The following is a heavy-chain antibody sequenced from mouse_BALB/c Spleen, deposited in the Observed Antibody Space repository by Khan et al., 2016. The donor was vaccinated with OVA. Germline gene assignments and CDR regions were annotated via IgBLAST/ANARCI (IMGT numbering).Heavy chain of an antibody. CDR1: GYTFTDFT. CDR3: ARGGGGRFLY. D-gene: IGHD6-1*01. Sequence: QVQPKQSGAELVRPGVSVKISCKGSGYTFTDFTMHWVKQSHAMSLEWIGVISTYYGDADYSQKFKGKATMTVDKSSNTAYMDLARLTSEDSAIYYCARGGGGRFLYWGQGTLVTVSA. CDR2: ISTYYGDA. V-gene: IGHV1S137*01. J-gene: IGHJ3*01.